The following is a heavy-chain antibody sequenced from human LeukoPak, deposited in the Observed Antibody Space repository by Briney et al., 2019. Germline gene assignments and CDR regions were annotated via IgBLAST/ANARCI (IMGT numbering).Heavy chain of an antibody. J-gene: IGHJ4*02. Sequence: SETLSLTCTVSGGSISSSTYYWGWIRQPPGKGLEWIGSIYYSGSTYYNPSLKSRVTISVDMSKNQFSLKLSSVTAADTAVYYCARLPWNYFETFDYWGQGTLVTVSS. D-gene: IGHD1-7*01. CDR1: GGSISSSTYY. V-gene: IGHV4-39*01. CDR2: IYYSGST. CDR3: ARLPWNYFETFDY.